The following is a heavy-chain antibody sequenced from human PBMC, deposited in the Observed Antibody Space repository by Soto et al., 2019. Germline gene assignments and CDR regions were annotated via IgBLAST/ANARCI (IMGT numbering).Heavy chain of an antibody. J-gene: IGHJ4*02. CDR2: MNPNSGNT. V-gene: IGHV1-8*01. Sequence: ASVKVSCKASGYTFTSYDINWVRQATGQGLEWMGWMNPNSGNTGYAQKFQGRVTMTRNTSISTAYMELSSLRSEDTAVYYCARGPRNYYGSGSYYKGRFYFDYWGQGTLVTV. CDR1: GYTFTSYD. D-gene: IGHD3-10*01. CDR3: ARGPRNYYGSGSYYKGRFYFDY.